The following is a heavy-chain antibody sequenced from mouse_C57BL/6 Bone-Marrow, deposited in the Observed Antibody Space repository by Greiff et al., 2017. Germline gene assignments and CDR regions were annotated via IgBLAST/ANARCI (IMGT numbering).Heavy chain of an antibody. J-gene: IGHJ2*01. CDR1: GFTFSSYT. CDR3: ARRFPFDY. CDR2: ISGGGGNT. V-gene: IGHV5-9*01. Sequence: EVQGVESGGGLVKPGGSLKLSCAASGFTFSSYTMSWVRQTPEKRLEWVATISGGGGNTYYPDSVKGRFTISRDNAKNTLYLQMSSLRSEDTALYYCARRFPFDYWGQGTTLTVSS.